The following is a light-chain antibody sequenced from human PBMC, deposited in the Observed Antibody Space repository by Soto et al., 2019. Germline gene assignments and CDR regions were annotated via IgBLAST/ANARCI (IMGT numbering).Light chain of an antibody. CDR1: QSITTY. Sequence: DIHMTQPPSSLSASVLDRFTITCRASQSITTYLNWYRQKPGKAPKLLIYAASSLQSGVPSRFSGSGSETEFTLSISSLQPEDFATYFCQQIYSAPLTFGGGTKVDIK. CDR2: AAS. CDR3: QQIYSAPLT. J-gene: IGKJ4*01. V-gene: IGKV1-39*01.